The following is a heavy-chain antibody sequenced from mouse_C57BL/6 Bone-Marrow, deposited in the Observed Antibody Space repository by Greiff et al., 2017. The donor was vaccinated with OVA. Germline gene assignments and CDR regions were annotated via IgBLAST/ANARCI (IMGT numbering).Heavy chain of an antibody. CDR1: GFTFSDYY. V-gene: IGHV5-16*01. CDR2: INYDGSST. CDR3: ARDDDDSSYDY. D-gene: IGHD1-1*01. Sequence: EVKLVESEGGLVQPGSSMKLSCIASGFTFSDYYMAWVRQVPEKGLEWVANINYDGSSTYYLDSLKSRFIISRDNAKNILYLQMSRLKAEDTATYYGARDDDDSSYDYWGQGTTLTVSA. J-gene: IGHJ2*01.